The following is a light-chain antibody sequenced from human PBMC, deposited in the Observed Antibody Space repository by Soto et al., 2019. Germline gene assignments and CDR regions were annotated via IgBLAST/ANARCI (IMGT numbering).Light chain of an antibody. CDR3: QQYNRYSLT. CDR2: DAS. V-gene: IGKV1-5*01. J-gene: IGKJ4*01. CDR1: QSISSW. Sequence: DIQMTQSPSTLSASVGDRVTITCRASQSISSWLAWYQQKPGKAPKLLIYDASSLESGVPSRFSGSGSDTAFNLTINNLQPDDFATYHCQQYNRYSLTFGGGPKVEIK.